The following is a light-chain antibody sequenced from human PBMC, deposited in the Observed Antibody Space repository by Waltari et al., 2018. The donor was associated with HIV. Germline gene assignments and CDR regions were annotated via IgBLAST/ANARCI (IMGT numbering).Light chain of an antibody. CDR2: EVT. CDR3: SSYAGSNNLV. Sequence: QSALTQPPSASGSPGQSVTISCTGTRSDVGRYKYASWYQQHPGKAPKLMIYEVTKRPSGVPDRFSGSKSGNTASLTVSGLQAEDEADYYCSSYAGSNNLVFGGGTKLTVL. CDR1: RSDVGRYKY. V-gene: IGLV2-8*01. J-gene: IGLJ2*01.